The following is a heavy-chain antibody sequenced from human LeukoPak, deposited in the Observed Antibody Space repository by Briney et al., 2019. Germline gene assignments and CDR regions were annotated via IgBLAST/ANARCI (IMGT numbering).Heavy chain of an antibody. CDR2: ISWNSGSI. D-gene: IGHD3-10*01. CDR3: AKVAKYYYGSETYYFFEH. Sequence: PGRSLRLSCAASGFTFEDYAMHWVRQAPGKGLEWVSGISWNSGSISYADSVKGRFTISRDNAKNSLYLQMNSLRVEDTAVYYCAKVAKYYYGSETYYFFEHWGQGTPVTASS. V-gene: IGHV3-9*01. J-gene: IGHJ4*02. CDR1: GFTFEDYA.